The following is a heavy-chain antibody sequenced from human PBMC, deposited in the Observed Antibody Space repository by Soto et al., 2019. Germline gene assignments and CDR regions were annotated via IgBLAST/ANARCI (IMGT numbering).Heavy chain of an antibody. D-gene: IGHD5-12*01. CDR2: ISSNGGST. CDR3: ARESPMSVATIRYYYYYMDV. V-gene: IGHV3-64*01. J-gene: IGHJ6*03. Sequence: PGGSLRLSCAASGFTFSSYAMHWVRQAPGKGLEYVSAISSNGGSTYYANSVKGRFTISRDNSKNTLYLQMGSLRAEDMAVYYCARESPMSVATIRYYYYYMDVWGKGTTVTVSS. CDR1: GFTFSSYA.